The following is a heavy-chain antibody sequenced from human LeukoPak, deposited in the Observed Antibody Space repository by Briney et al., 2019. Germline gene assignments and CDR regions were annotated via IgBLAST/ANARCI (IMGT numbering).Heavy chain of an antibody. CDR3: AREVATIGPFDY. Sequence: ASVKVSCKASGYTFTSYGISWVRQAPGQGREWMGWISAYNGNTNYAQKLQGRVTMTTDTSTSTAYMELRSLRSDDTAVYYCAREVATIGPFDYWGQGTLVTVSS. V-gene: IGHV1-18*01. CDR1: GYTFTSYG. J-gene: IGHJ4*02. CDR2: ISAYNGNT. D-gene: IGHD5-12*01.